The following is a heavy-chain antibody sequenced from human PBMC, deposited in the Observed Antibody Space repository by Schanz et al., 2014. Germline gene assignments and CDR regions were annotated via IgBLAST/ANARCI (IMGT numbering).Heavy chain of an antibody. V-gene: IGHV3-74*02. J-gene: IGHJ5*02. Sequence: EVQLVESGGGLVQPGGSLRLSCTASGFTFSSYSMHWVRQVPGKGLVWVSGINSDGSSTSYADSVKGRFTISRDNAKNTLYLQMNSLRAEDTAVYYCARAAVWYGKNRCAPWGQGTLVTVSS. CDR1: GFTFSSYS. CDR2: INSDGSST. D-gene: IGHD6-13*01. CDR3: ARAAVWYGKNRCAP.